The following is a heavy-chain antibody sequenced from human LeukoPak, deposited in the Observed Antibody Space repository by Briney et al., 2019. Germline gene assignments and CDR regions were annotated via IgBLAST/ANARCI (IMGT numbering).Heavy chain of an antibody. CDR3: ARARGPAYYYGMDV. Sequence: GESLRLSCVASGFTFSTYEMNWVRQAPGEGLEWVSYISSSGDTMYHADSVKGRFTISRDNAKNSVYLQMHSLRVEDTAVYYCARARGPAYYYGMDVWGQGTTVTVSS. D-gene: IGHD3-10*01. J-gene: IGHJ6*02. CDR2: ISSSGDTM. V-gene: IGHV3-48*03. CDR1: GFTFSTYE.